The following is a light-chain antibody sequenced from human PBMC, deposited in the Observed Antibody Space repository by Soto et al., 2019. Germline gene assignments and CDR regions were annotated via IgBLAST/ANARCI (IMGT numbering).Light chain of an antibody. CDR3: QQANNFPLT. CDR2: AAA. V-gene: IGKV1-12*01. CDR1: QDIGSW. Sequence: DIQMTQSPSSVSASVGDRVTITCRASQDIGSWLAWYQQKPGKAPKLLNYAAASLQSGVPSRFSATFSGTDFTLTISSLQPEDLATYFCQQANNFPLTFGPGTKVDLK. J-gene: IGKJ3*01.